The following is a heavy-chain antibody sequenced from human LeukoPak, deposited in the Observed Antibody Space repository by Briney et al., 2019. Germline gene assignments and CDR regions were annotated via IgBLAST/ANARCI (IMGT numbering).Heavy chain of an antibody. J-gene: IGHJ4*02. Sequence: GSLPVSLAASGFTFRSHWTRWVRQAPGKGLEWVGRIKSKTDGGTTDYAAPVKGRFTISRDDSKNTLYLQMNSLKTEDTAVYYCTTDSYGSVLYSDYWGQ. D-gene: IGHD3-10*01. CDR1: GFTFRSHW. CDR2: IKSKTDGGTT. CDR3: TTDSYGSVLYSDY. V-gene: IGHV3-15*01.